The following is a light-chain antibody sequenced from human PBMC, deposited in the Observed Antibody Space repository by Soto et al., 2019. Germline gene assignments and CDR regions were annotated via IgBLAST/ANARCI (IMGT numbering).Light chain of an antibody. CDR2: EVS. V-gene: IGLV2-8*01. Sequence: QSALTQPPSASGSPGQSVTISCIGTSSDVGGYNYVSWYQQHPGKAPQLMIYEVSKRPSGVPDRFSGSKSGNTASLTVSGLQAEDEADYYCCSYTGSNNRVFGGGTKLPVL. CDR1: SSDVGGYNY. J-gene: IGLJ3*02. CDR3: CSYTGSNNRV.